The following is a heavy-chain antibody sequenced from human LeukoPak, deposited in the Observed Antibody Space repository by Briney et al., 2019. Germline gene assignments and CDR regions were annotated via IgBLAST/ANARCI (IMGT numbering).Heavy chain of an antibody. CDR3: ASHRRSAAGDPNLVVY. D-gene: IGHD6-13*01. J-gene: IGHJ4*02. V-gene: IGHV4-34*01. Sequence: SETLSLTCAVYGGSFSGYYWSWIRQPPGKGLEWIGEINHSGSTNYNPSLKSRVTISVDTSKNQFSLKLSSVTAADTAVYYCASHRRSAAGDPNLVVYWGQGTLVTVSS. CDR2: INHSGST. CDR1: GGSFSGYY.